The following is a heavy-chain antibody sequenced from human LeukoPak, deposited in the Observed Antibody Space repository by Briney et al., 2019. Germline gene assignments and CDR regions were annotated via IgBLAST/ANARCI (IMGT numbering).Heavy chain of an antibody. D-gene: IGHD6-13*01. CDR1: GFTFGTSA. V-gene: IGHV3-23*05. Sequence: GGSLRLSCAASGFTFGTSAMSWVRQAPGKGPEGVSTFDTYYSDSVKGRFTIFRDNSKNTLYLQMNSLRDEETAVYYCAKGSLGSWYYFDYWGRGTLVTVSS. CDR3: AKGSLGSWYYFDY. CDR2: FDT. J-gene: IGHJ4*02.